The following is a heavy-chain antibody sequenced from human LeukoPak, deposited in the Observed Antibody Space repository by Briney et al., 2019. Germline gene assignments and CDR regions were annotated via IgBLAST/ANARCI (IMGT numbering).Heavy chain of an antibody. CDR2: IYYGENT. CDR1: GDSISSGPYY. D-gene: IGHD3-22*01. Sequence: PSETLSLTCTVSGDSISSGPYYWGWIRQPPGKGLEWIWNIYYGENTYYNPSLKSRVTISIDTSNNQFYLKLSSLTAADTAVYYCARRDDSSGYHKIFDYWGQGTLVTVSS. V-gene: IGHV4-39*01. J-gene: IGHJ4*02. CDR3: ARRDDSSGYHKIFDY.